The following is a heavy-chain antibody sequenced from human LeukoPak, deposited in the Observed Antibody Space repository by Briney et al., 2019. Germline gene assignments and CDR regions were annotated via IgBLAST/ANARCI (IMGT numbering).Heavy chain of an antibody. CDR2: IYYSGST. CDR3: VGGVGVRVGYFDY. D-gene: IGHD2-15*01. J-gene: IGHJ4*02. V-gene: IGHV4-31*03. CDR1: GGSLNQGVYY. Sequence: PSQTLSLTCTVSGGSLNQGVYYWSWIRQHPGKGLEWVGYIYYSGSTYYNPSLKSRVTISVDTSKNQFSLKHSSVTAAHPAVYYCVGGVGVRVGYFDYWGQGTLVTVSS.